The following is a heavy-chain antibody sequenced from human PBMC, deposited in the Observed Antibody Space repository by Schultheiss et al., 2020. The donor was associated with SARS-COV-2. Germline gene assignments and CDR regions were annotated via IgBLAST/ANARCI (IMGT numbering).Heavy chain of an antibody. D-gene: IGHD6-6*01. V-gene: IGHV1-18*04. CDR3: ARYSSSSRLTIFDY. CDR2: ISAYNGNT. CDR1: GYTFTGYY. Sequence: ASVKVSCKASGYTFTGYYMHWVRQAPGQGLEWMGWISAYNGNTNYAQKLQGRVTMTTDTSTSTAYMELRSLRSDDTAVYYCARYSSSSRLTIFDYWGQGTLVTVSS. J-gene: IGHJ4*02.